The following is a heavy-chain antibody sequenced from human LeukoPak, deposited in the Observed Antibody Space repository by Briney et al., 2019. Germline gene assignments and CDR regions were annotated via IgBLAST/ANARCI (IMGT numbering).Heavy chain of an antibody. Sequence: GGSLRLSCAASGFTFSSYSMNWVRQAPGKGLEWVSYISSSSSTIYYADSVKGRFTISRDNAKNSLYLQMNSLRAEDTAVYYCARDRGYMVRGVLFDYWGQGTLVTVSS. J-gene: IGHJ4*02. CDR2: ISSSSSTI. V-gene: IGHV3-48*04. CDR1: GFTFSSYS. D-gene: IGHD3-10*01. CDR3: ARDRGYMVRGVLFDY.